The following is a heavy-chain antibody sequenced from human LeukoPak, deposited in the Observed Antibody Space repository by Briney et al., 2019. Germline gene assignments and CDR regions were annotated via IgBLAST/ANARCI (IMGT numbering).Heavy chain of an antibody. V-gene: IGHV1-69*13. CDR3: ARVKVLRYFGREGYYYYGMDV. J-gene: IGHJ6*02. CDR2: IIPIFGTA. CDR1: GGTFSSYA. D-gene: IGHD3-9*01. Sequence: SVKVSCKASGGTFSSYAISWVRQAPGQGLEWMGGIIPIFGTANYAQKFQGRVTITADESTSTAYMELSSLRSEDTAVYYCARVKVLRYFGREGYYYYGMDVWGQGTTVTVSS.